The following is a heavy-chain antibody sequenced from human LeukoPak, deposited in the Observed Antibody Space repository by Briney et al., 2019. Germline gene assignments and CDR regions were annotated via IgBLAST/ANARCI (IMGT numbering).Heavy chain of an antibody. J-gene: IGHJ5*01. D-gene: IGHD3-10*01. CDR3: AKVVAPSNGTGKYYKADSDS. Sequence: GGSLRLSCADSRFSFSGYTMTWVRQAPGKGLEWVSAISSSGGSTYYADSVKGRFTISRYNSKNTLYLQMNSLRAEDTAVYYCAKVVAPSNGTGKYYKADSDSCGQGTLVTVSS. CDR1: RFSFSGYT. V-gene: IGHV3-23*01. CDR2: ISSSGGST.